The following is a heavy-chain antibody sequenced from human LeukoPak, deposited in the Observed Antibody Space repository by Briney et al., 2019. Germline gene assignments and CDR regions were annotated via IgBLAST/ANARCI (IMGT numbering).Heavy chain of an antibody. Sequence: GGSLRLSCAASGFTFDDYGMSWVRQAPGKGLEWVSAISGSGGSTYYADSVKGRFTISRDNSKNTLYLQMNSLRAEDTAVYYCAKDPLTTVTTSSYFDYWGQGTLVTVSS. CDR2: ISGSGGST. V-gene: IGHV3-23*01. D-gene: IGHD4-11*01. J-gene: IGHJ4*02. CDR1: GFTFDDYG. CDR3: AKDPLTTVTTSSYFDY.